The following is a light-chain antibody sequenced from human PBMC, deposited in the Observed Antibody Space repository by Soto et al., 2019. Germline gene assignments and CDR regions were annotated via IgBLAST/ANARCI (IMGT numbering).Light chain of an antibody. Sequence: ETVLTQSPGTLSLSPGERATLSCRASQSISSGYLAWYQQRPGQAPRLLISGASNRATGIPDRFSGSGSGTDFTLTISRLGPEDFAVYYCQQYGGSPLLTFGGGTKVEIK. CDR2: GAS. J-gene: IGKJ4*01. CDR1: QSISSGY. V-gene: IGKV3-20*01. CDR3: QQYGGSPLLT.